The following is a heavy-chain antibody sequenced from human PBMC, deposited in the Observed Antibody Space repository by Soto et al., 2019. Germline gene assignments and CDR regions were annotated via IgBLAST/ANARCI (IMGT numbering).Heavy chain of an antibody. CDR2: ITGGGGRT. Sequence: GGSLRLSCAASGFTFTNYAMNWVRQAPGKGLEWVSGITGGGGRTFYADSVKGRFTISRDNSKNTAYLQMNNVRADDTAVYYCAKEYSSVSRGSFDYWGQGALVTVSS. CDR1: GFTFTNYA. J-gene: IGHJ4*02. D-gene: IGHD5-18*01. V-gene: IGHV3-23*01. CDR3: AKEYSSVSRGSFDY.